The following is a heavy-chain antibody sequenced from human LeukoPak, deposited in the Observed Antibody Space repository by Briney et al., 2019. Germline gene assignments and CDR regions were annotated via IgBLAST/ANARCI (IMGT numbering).Heavy chain of an antibody. J-gene: IGHJ6*02. CDR2: ISGSGVYT. CDR1: GFSFSGYG. Sequence: PGGSLRLSCAASGFSFSGYGMHWVRQAPGKGLLWVSAISGSGVYTYYLDSAKGRFTISRDNVKNTMYLQMNSLRAEDTAVYYCAKENEQQPSPRATYGLDVWGQGTTVTVSS. V-gene: IGHV3-23*01. D-gene: IGHD6-13*01. CDR3: AKENEQQPSPRATYGLDV.